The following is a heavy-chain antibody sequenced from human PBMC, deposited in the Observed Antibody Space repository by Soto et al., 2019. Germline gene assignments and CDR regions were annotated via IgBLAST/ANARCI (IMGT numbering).Heavy chain of an antibody. D-gene: IGHD3-9*01. V-gene: IGHV4-4*07. CDR3: ARADYEILTGSYAMDV. CDR1: DDFISSYY. CDR2: VSTSGAT. J-gene: IGHJ6*02. Sequence: QVQLQESGPRLVKPSETLSLTCTVSDDFISSYYWNWIRQPAGKGLEWIGRVSTSGATNYNPSHESRVTMSVDTSKKQFSLKLTSVTAADTAVYFCARADYEILTGSYAMDVWGQGTTVTVSS.